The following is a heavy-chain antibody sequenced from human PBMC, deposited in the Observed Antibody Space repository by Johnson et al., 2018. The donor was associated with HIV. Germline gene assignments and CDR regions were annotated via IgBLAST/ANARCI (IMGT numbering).Heavy chain of an antibody. J-gene: IGHJ3*01. Sequence: QVQLVESGGGVVQPGRSLRLSCAASGFTFSSYAMHWVRQAPGKGLEWVAVISYDGGNKYYADSVKGRFTISRDNSKNTLYLQMNSLRAGDSALYYCARGSYDGDAFDLWGQGTMVTVSS. CDR2: ISYDGGNK. D-gene: IGHD1-26*01. CDR3: ARGSYDGDAFDL. CDR1: GFTFSSYA. V-gene: IGHV3-30*04.